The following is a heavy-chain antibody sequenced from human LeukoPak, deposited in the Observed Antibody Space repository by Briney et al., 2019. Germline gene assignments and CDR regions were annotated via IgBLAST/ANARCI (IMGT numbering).Heavy chain of an antibody. D-gene: IGHD6-19*01. CDR3: ARPRVFAVAGQGDY. CDR2: INPSAGST. Sequence: ASVKVSCKASGYTFTGYYIHWVRQAPGQGLEWMGLINPSAGSTNYAQKFQGRVTMTRDTSTSTVYMELSSLRSEDTAVYYCARPRVFAVAGQGDYWGQGTLVTVSS. V-gene: IGHV1-46*01. J-gene: IGHJ4*02. CDR1: GYTFTGYY.